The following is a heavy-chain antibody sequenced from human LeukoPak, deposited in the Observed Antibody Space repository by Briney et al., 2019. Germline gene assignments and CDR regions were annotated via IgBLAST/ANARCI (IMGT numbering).Heavy chain of an antibody. D-gene: IGHD3-10*01. CDR1: GYTLTELS. Sequence: ASVKVSCKVSGYTLTELSMHWVRQAPGKGLEWMGGFDPEDGETVYAQKFQGRVTMTEDTSTDTVYMELSSLRSEDTAVYYCATINMVRGGGYFDPWGQGTLVTVSS. V-gene: IGHV1-24*01. CDR2: FDPEDGET. CDR3: ATINMVRGGGYFDP. J-gene: IGHJ5*02.